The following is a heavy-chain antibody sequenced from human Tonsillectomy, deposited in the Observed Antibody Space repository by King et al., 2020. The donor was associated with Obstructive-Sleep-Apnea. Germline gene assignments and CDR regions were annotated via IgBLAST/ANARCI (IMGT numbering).Heavy chain of an antibody. Sequence: VQLVQSGGGLVKPGGSLRLSCAASGFTFSDYYMTWIRQAPGKGLEWLSYISSSVSTIYYADSVKGRFTISRDNAKNSLYLQMNSLRAEDTAVYYWARVSWDYYGMDVWGQGTTVTVSS. D-gene: IGHD2/OR15-2a*01. CDR2: ISSSVSTI. CDR1: GFTFSDYY. J-gene: IGHJ6*02. V-gene: IGHV3-11*01. CDR3: ARVSWDYYGMDV.